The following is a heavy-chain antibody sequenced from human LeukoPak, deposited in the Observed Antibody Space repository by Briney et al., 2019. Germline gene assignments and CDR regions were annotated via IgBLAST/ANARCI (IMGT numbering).Heavy chain of an antibody. CDR1: GGSISSSRYY. J-gene: IGHJ4*02. V-gene: IGHV4-39*01. D-gene: IGHD3-3*01. Sequence: SETLSLTCTVSGGSISSSRYYWGWIRQPPGEGLEWIGSIYYSGSTYYNPSLKSRVTISVDTSKNQFSLKLSSVTAADTAVYYCARHVEWLFVHFDYWGQGTLVTVSS. CDR2: IYYSGST. CDR3: ARHVEWLFVHFDY.